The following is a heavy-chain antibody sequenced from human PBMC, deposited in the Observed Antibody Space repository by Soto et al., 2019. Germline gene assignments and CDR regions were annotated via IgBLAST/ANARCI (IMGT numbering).Heavy chain of an antibody. J-gene: IGHJ5*02. V-gene: IGHV4-4*08. D-gene: IGHD1-26*01. CDR2: IYNTGTT. Sequence: SETLSLTCTVSGDSISSYYWGWIRQPPGKGLEWIAYIYNTGTTKYNPSLKSRVTISEDTSKNQFSLKLTSVTAADTAVYYCANLPTWGATTFAPWGQGTLVTVSS. CDR1: GDSISSYY. CDR3: ANLPTWGATTFAP.